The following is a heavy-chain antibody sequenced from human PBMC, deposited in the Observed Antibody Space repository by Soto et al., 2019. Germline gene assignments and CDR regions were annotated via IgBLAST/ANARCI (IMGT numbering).Heavy chain of an antibody. D-gene: IGHD2-15*01. CDR1: GFTFSSYG. V-gene: IGHV3-30*03. Sequence: GGSLRLSCAASGFTFSSYGMHWVRQAPGKGLEWVAVISYDGSNKYYADSVKGRFTISRDNSKNTLYLQMNSLRAEDTAVYYCAIPPYSGDYYYYYMDVWGKGTTVTVSS. CDR3: AIPPYSGDYYYYYMDV. CDR2: ISYDGSNK. J-gene: IGHJ6*03.